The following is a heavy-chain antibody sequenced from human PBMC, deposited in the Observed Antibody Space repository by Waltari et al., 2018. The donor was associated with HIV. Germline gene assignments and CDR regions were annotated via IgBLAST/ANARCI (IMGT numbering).Heavy chain of an antibody. J-gene: IGHJ4*02. CDR2: MNPYSGNT. CDR3: ASKVLGYCSSTSCFFDY. D-gene: IGHD2-2*01. Sequence: QVQLVQSGAEVKKPGASVKVSCKASGYTFTSYDINWVRQATGQGLEWMGWMNPYSGNTCYAQKFQGRVTMTRNTSISTAYMELSSLRSEDTAVYYCASKVLGYCSSTSCFFDYWGQGTLVTVSS. V-gene: IGHV1-8*01. CDR1: GYTFTSYD.